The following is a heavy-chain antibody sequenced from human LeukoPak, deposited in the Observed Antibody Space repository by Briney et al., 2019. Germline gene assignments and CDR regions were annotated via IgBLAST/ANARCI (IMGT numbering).Heavy chain of an antibody. J-gene: IGHJ3*02. CDR2: ISAYNGNT. CDR3: ARVYDSSGYHIPRAFDI. D-gene: IGHD3-22*01. V-gene: IGHV1-18*01. Sequence: GASVKVSCKASGYTFTSYGISWVRQAPGQGLEWMGWISAYNGNTNYAQKLQGRVTMTTDTSTSTAYMELRSLRSDDTAVYYCARVYDSSGYHIPRAFDIWGQGTMVTVAS. CDR1: GYTFTSYG.